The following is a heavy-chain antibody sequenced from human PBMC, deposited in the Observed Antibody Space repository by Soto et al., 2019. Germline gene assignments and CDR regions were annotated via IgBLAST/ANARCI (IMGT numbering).Heavy chain of an antibody. CDR1: GGSISGSY. D-gene: IGHD2-21*01. Sequence: PSETLSLTCSVSGGSISGSYWSWIRQSPGKGLEWLGYVYYTGSTNYSPSLRSRVSISVDTSKNEFSLRLSSVTAADTAVYFCAGCGAHPVAYIDYWYQGT. CDR2: VYYTGST. J-gene: IGHJ4*02. CDR3: AGCGAHPVAYIDY. V-gene: IGHV4-59*01.